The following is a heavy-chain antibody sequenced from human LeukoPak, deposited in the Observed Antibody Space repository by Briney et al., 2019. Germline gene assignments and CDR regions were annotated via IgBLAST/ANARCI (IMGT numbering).Heavy chain of an antibody. CDR1: GFTFSSYA. J-gene: IGHJ4*02. V-gene: IGHV3-23*01. D-gene: IGHD2-21*02. Sequence: RGSLRLSCAASGFTFSSYAMSWVRQAPGKGLEWVSALSGGGDNTYYADSVEGRFTISRDNSKNTLFLQMNSLRAEDTAVYYCAKACIHGDCPFEYWGQGTLVTVSS. CDR2: LSGGGDNT. CDR3: AKACIHGDCPFEY.